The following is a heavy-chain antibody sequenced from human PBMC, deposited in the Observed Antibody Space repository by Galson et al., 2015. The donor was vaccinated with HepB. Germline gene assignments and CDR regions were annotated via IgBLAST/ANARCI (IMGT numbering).Heavy chain of an antibody. J-gene: IGHJ4*02. CDR2: INAGTGNT. CDR1: GYTFTSYA. V-gene: IGHV1-3*01. CDR3: ASYDFWSGYFDY. D-gene: IGHD3-3*01. Sequence: SVKVSCKASGYTFTSYAMHWVRQAPGQRLEWMGWINAGTGNTKYSQKFQGRITITRDTSASTAYMELSSLRSEDTAVYYCASYDFWSGYFDYWGQGTLV.